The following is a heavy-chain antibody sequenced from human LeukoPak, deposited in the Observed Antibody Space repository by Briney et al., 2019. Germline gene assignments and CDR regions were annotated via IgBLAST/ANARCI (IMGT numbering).Heavy chain of an antibody. CDR3: ARGGYMVRGAKRLYYYYGMDV. V-gene: IGHV3-13*01. J-gene: IGHJ6*02. D-gene: IGHD3-10*01. Sequence: PGGSLRLSCAASGFTFSSYDMHWVRQATGKGLEWVSAIGTAGDTYYPGSVKGRFTISRENAKNSLYLQMNSLRAGDTAVYYCARGGYMVRGAKRLYYYYGMDVWGQGTTVTVSS. CDR2: IGTAGDT. CDR1: GFTFSSYD.